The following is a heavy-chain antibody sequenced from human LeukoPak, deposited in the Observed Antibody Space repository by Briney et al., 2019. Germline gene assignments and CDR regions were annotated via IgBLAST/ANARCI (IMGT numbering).Heavy chain of an antibody. V-gene: IGHV3-66*01. J-gene: IGHJ4*02. D-gene: IGHD5-12*01. CDR2: IYSGSST. CDR3: AMGAIVATIDY. CDR1: GYSISSGHY. Sequence: PSGTLSLTCDVSGYSISSGHYWSWVRHPPGKGLEWVSLIYSGSSTYYADSVKGRFTISRDKSKNTLYLQMSSLRVEDTAVYYCAMGAIVATIDYWGQGTLVTVSS.